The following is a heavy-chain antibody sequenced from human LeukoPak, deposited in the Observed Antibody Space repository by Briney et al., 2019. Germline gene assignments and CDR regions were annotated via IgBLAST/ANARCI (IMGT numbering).Heavy chain of an antibody. V-gene: IGHV3-66*01. Sequence: GGSLRLSCAASGFSVSSNYMSWVRQAPGKGLEWVSVIYSGSTTYYADSVKGRFTISRDNPKNTLNLQMNSLRAEDTAVYYCARDQGEGYCSSTNCCERLDYWGQGTLVTVSS. CDR2: IYSGSTT. CDR1: GFSVSSNY. D-gene: IGHD2-2*01. CDR3: ARDQGEGYCSSTNCCERLDY. J-gene: IGHJ4*02.